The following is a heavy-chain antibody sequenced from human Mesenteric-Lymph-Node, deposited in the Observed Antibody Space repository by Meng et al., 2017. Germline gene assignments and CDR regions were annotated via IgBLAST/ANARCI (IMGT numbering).Heavy chain of an antibody. CDR2: IIHGGSP. Sequence: QLQVPEAGLGLVKPSQTLSRTGAVNGGSLSGAYWNWIRQPPGKGLEWIGEIIHGGSPSYNPSLKSRVTISIDTSKNQLSLMLSSVTAADTAVYYCARRPTGIDYWGQGTLVTVSS. V-gene: IGHV4-34*09. CDR1: GGSLSGAY. D-gene: IGHD2-8*02. J-gene: IGHJ4*02. CDR3: ARRPTGIDY.